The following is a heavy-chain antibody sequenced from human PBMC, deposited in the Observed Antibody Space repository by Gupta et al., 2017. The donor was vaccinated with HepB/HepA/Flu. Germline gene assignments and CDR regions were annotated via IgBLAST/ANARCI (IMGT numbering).Heavy chain of an antibody. CDR1: GGSFSGYY. CDR2: INHSGST. V-gene: IGHV4-34*01. Sequence: QVQLQQWGAGLLKPSETLSLTCAVYGGSFSGYYWSWIRQPPGKGLEWIGEINHSGSTNYNPSLKSRVTISVDTSKNQFSLKLSSVTAADTAVYYCARVEAPSYLDAFDIWGQGTMVTVSS. CDR3: ARVEAPSYLDAFDI. D-gene: IGHD2-21*01. J-gene: IGHJ3*02.